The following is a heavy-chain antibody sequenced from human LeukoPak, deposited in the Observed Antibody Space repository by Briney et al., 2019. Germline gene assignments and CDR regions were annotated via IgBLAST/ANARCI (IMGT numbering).Heavy chain of an antibody. V-gene: IGHV1-2*02. Sequence: ASVKVSCKASGYTFTDYYMHWVRQAPGQGLEWMGWINPNSGVTNYAQKFQGRVTMTRDTSISTAYMELSRLRSDDTAVYYCARDFRADYYDSSGYIDYWGQGTLVTVSS. CDR2: INPNSGVT. CDR3: ARDFRADYYDSSGYIDY. CDR1: GYTFTDYY. D-gene: IGHD3-22*01. J-gene: IGHJ4*02.